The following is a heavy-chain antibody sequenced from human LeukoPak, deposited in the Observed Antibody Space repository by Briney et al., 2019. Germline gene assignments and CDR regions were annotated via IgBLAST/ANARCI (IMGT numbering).Heavy chain of an antibody. CDR2: ISGSGGST. D-gene: IGHD1-1*01. J-gene: IGHJ4*02. Sequence: PGGSLRLSCAASGFTFSDYYMSWIRQAPGKGLEWVSAISGSGGSTYYADSVKGRFTISRDNSKNTLYLQMNSLRAEDTAVYYCAKDTRILFDYWGQGTLVTVSS. CDR3: AKDTRILFDY. V-gene: IGHV3-23*01. CDR1: GFTFSDYY.